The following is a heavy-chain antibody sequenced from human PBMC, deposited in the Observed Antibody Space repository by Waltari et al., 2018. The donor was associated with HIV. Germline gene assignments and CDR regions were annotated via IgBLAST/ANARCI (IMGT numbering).Heavy chain of an antibody. CDR1: GTPVSSNY. D-gene: IGHD2-21*02. Sequence: EVQLVESGGGLVQPGGSLRLSCAAAGTPVSSNYNSWVRQALGKGLEWVSVIYSGSSTYYADSVKGRFTISRDNSKNTLYLQMNSLRAEDTAVYYCASIAYCGGDCYPRGMDVWGQGTTVTVSS. CDR3: ASIAYCGGDCYPRGMDV. CDR2: IYSGSST. J-gene: IGHJ6*02. V-gene: IGHV3-66*01.